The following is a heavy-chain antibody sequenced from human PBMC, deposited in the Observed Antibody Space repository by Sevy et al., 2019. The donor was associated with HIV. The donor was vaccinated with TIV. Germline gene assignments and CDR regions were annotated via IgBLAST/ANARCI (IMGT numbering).Heavy chain of an antibody. CDR2: ISADSDNT. CDR1: GYTFTTYG. J-gene: IGHJ3*02. V-gene: IGHV1-18*01. Sequence: ASVKVSCKASGYTFTTYGITWVRQAPGQGLEWMGWISADSDNTNYAQKFQGRVTMTTDTSTTTAYMELRSLRSDDTAVYYCASASAYYYGSGSHPHAFDIWGQGTMVTVSS. D-gene: IGHD3-10*01. CDR3: ASASAYYYGSGSHPHAFDI.